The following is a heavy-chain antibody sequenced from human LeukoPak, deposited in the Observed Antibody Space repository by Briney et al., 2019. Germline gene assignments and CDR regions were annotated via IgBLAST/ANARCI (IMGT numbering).Heavy chain of an antibody. D-gene: IGHD6-13*01. CDR3: ARDLGSSWTGHWFDP. Sequence: GGSLRLSCAASGFTFDDYGMSWVRQAPAKGREGVSGINWNGGSTGYPDSLKGRSTISRDNAKNSLYLQMNSLRAEDTALYHCARDLGSSWTGHWFDPWGQGTLVTVSS. J-gene: IGHJ5*02. V-gene: IGHV3-20*01. CDR1: GFTFDDYG. CDR2: INWNGGST.